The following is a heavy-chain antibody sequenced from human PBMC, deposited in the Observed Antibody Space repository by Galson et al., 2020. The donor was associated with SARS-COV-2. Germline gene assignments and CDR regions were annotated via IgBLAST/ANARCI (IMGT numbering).Heavy chain of an antibody. CDR3: ARLHYGEYAPEAFDI. D-gene: IGHD4-17*01. V-gene: IGHV4-30-2*01. CDR2: ISHSGGT. J-gene: IGHJ3*02. CDR1: GTSLSAGSYS. Sequence: SEPLSLTCAVSGTSLSAGSYSWNWIRQPPGKGLEWIGYISHSGGTYYNPSLKSRVTISGDRSKNQFSLRLSSVTAADAAVYFCARLHYGEYAPEAFDIWGPGTRVTVAS.